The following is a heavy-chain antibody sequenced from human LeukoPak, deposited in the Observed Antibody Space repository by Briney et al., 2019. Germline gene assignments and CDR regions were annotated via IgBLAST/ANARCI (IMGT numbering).Heavy chain of an antibody. V-gene: IGHV4-39*07. CDR3: ARYSRSGYLYYFDY. J-gene: IGHJ4*02. CDR2: IYYSGST. D-gene: IGHD3-3*01. Sequence: PSETLSLTCTVSGGSISSSSYYWGWIRQPPGKGLEWIGSIYYSGSTYYNPSLKSRVTISVDTSKNQFSLKLSSVTAADTAVYYCARYSRSGYLYYFDYWGQGTLVTVSS. CDR1: GGSISSSSYY.